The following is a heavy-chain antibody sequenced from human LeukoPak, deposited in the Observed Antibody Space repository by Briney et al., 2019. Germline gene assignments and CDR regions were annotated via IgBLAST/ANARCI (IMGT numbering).Heavy chain of an antibody. CDR1: GFTLSNYW. CDR2: IYSGGST. CDR3: ARRAGGYSHPYDY. D-gene: IGHD4-23*01. V-gene: IGHV3-53*01. J-gene: IGHJ4*02. Sequence: GGSLRLSCVASGFTLSNYWMSWVRQAPGKGLEWVSLIYSGGSTYYADSVKGRFTISRDNSKNTLYLQMDSLRAEDTAVYYCARRAGGYSHPYDYWGRGTLFTVSS.